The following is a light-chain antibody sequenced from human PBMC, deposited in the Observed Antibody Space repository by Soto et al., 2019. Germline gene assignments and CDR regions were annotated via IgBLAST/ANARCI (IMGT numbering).Light chain of an antibody. CDR3: QQYNSYPWT. CDR2: KAS. CDR1: QNINSW. J-gene: IGKJ1*01. V-gene: IGKV1-5*03. Sequence: VDRVTITCRASQNINSWLAWYQQKPGKAPKLLIYKASSLESGVPSRFSGSGSGTEFTLTISSLQPDDFATYYCQQYNSYPWTFGQGTKVDIK.